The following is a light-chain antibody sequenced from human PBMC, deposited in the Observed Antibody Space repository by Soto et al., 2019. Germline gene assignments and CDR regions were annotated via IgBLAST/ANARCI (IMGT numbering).Light chain of an antibody. V-gene: IGKV1-5*01. J-gene: IGKJ2*03. CDR1: QTFRSS. CDR3: QHYKSDSRYS. Sequence: DIQMTQSPSTLSASIGDTVSITCRASQTFRSSLAWYQQKPGEAPKVLIFDAVNLESGVPSRFSGSESETEFTLPISSEQTNDSATYYCQHYKSDSRYSFGQGNKLEI. CDR2: DAV.